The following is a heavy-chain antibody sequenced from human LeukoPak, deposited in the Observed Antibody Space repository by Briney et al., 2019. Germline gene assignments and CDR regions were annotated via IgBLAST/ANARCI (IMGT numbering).Heavy chain of an antibody. CDR2: IIPVFGTT. CDR1: GGTFISYG. Sequence: SVKVSCKASGGTFISYGFSWVRQAPGQGLEWMGGIIPVFGTTNYAQKFQGRVTITADESTTTAYMELSSLTSDDTAVYYCARDGRGSRSSWFDPWGQGTLVTVSS. J-gene: IGHJ5*02. V-gene: IGHV1-69*13. CDR3: ARDGRGSRSSWFDP. D-gene: IGHD3-10*01.